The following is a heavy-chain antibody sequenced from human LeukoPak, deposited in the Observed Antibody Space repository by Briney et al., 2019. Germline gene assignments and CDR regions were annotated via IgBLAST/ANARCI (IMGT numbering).Heavy chain of an antibody. V-gene: IGHV3-48*03. Sequence: GGSLRLSCAASGFTFSSYEMNWVRQAPGKGLEWVSYISSSGSTIYYADSVKGRFTISRDNAKNSLYLQMNSLRAEDTAVYYCARDSKQRITIFGVDLDAFDIWGQGTTVTVSS. CDR3: ARDSKQRITIFGVDLDAFDI. J-gene: IGHJ3*02. CDR1: GFTFSSYE. CDR2: ISSSGSTI. D-gene: IGHD3-3*01.